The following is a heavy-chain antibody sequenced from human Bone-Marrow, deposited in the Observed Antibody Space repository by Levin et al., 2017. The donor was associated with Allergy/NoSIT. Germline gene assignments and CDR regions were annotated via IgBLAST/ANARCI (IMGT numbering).Heavy chain of an antibody. J-gene: IGHJ5*02. V-gene: IGHV1-2*06. CDR2: INPNSGGT. CDR1: GYTFTGYY. D-gene: IGHD5-18*01. Sequence: GESLKISCKASGYTFTGYYMHWVRQAPGQGLEWMGRINPNSGGTNYAQKFQGRVTMTRDTSISTAYMELSRLRSDDTAVYYCARSSTAMAPYNWFDPWGQGTLVTVSS. CDR3: ARSSTAMAPYNWFDP.